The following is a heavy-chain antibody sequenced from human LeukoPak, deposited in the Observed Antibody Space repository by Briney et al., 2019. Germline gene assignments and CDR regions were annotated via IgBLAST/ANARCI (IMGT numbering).Heavy chain of an antibody. Sequence: PSETLSLTCTVSGGSISSGSYYWSWIRQPAGKGLEWIGRIYTSGSTNYNPSLKSRVTISVDTSKNQFSLKLSSVTAADTAVYYCARDPRLREMATTSPWTWGQGTLVTVSS. CDR2: IYTSGST. V-gene: IGHV4-61*02. CDR1: GGSISSGSYY. J-gene: IGHJ4*02. D-gene: IGHD5-24*01. CDR3: ARDPRLREMATTSPWT.